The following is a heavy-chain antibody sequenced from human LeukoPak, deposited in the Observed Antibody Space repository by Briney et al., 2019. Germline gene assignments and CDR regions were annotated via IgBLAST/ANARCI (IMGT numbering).Heavy chain of an antibody. J-gene: IGHJ6*02. CDR1: GFTVSSNY. V-gene: IGHV3-53*01. CDR2: IYSGGST. Sequence: PGGSLRLSCAASGFTVSSNYMSWVRQAPGKGLEWVSVIYSGGSTYYADSVKGRFTISRDNSKNTLYLQMNSLRAEDTAVYYCTRDGRVAYEMDVWGQGTTVTVSS. CDR3: TRDGRVAYEMDV. D-gene: IGHD2-15*01.